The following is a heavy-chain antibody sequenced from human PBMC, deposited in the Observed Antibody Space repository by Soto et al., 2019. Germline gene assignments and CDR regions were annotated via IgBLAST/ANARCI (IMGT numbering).Heavy chain of an antibody. CDR1: GYSFTSYW. D-gene: IGHD3-22*01. J-gene: IGHJ4*02. CDR3: ARGIDSSGYYRIPGYYFDY. CDR2: IYPGDSDT. Sequence: PGESLKISCKGSGYSFTSYWIGWVRQMPGKGLEWMGIIYPGDSDTRYSPSFQGQVTISADKSISTAYLQWSSLKASDTAMYYCARGIDSSGYYRIPGYYFDYWGQGTLVTVSS. V-gene: IGHV5-51*01.